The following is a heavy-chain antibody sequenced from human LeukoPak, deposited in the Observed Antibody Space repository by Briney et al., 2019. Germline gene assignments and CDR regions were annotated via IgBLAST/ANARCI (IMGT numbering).Heavy chain of an antibody. CDR2: INTNTGNP. V-gene: IGHV7-4-1*02. J-gene: IGHJ1*01. CDR1: GYTFTSYA. CDR3: ARGPRQQLTPAEYFQH. D-gene: IGHD6-13*01. Sequence: GASVKASCKASGYTFTSYAMNWVRQAPGQGLEWMGWINTNTGNPTYAQGFTGRFVFSLDTSVSTAYLQISSLKAEDTAVYYCARGPRQQLTPAEYFQHWGQGTLVTVSS.